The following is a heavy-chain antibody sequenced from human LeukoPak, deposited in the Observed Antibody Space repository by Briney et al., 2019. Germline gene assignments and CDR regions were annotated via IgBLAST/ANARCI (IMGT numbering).Heavy chain of an antibody. V-gene: IGHV4-30-4*01. CDR1: GRSVSSGDYY. CDR3: ARDAIYFGASDI. D-gene: IGHD2/OR15-2a*01. J-gene: IGHJ3*02. Sequence: MPSQTLSLTCTVSGRSVSSGDYYWSWIRQPPGKGLEWIGYIYYSGSTYYNPSLKRRVTISVDTSKNQFSLKLSSVTAADTAVYYCARDAIYFGASDIWGQGTMVTVSS. CDR2: IYYSGST.